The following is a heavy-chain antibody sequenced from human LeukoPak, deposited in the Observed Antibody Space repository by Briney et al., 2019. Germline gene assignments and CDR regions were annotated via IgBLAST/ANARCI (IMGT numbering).Heavy chain of an antibody. CDR3: AAVVVSGTPYFDY. V-gene: IGHV4-59*03. J-gene: IGHJ4*02. D-gene: IGHD2-21*02. CDR1: GXSIRSYY. CDR2: MYYTGST. Sequence: PSETLSLTCTVSGXSIRSYYWTWIRQPPGKGLEWIGYMYYTGSTKYNPSLKSRVSISVDTSKNQFSLTLTSVTAADTALYYCAAVVVSGTPYFDYWGQGTLVTVSS.